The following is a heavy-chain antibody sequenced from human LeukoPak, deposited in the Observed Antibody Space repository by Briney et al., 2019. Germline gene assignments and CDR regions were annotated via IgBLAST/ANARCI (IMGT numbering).Heavy chain of an antibody. CDR2: MSGSGGST. J-gene: IGHJ4*02. D-gene: IGHD3-22*01. CDR1: GFTFSSYA. V-gene: IGHV3-23*01. CDR3: AKGITMIVVVIIAFDY. Sequence: GGSLRLSCAASGFTFSSYAMSWVRQAPGKGLEWVSAMSGSGGSTYYADSVKGRFTISRDNSKNTLYLQMNSLRAEDTAIYYCAKGITMIVVVIIAFDYWGQGTLVTVSS.